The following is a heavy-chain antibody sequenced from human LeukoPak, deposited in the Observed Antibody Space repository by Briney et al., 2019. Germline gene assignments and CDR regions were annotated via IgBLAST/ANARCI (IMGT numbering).Heavy chain of an antibody. D-gene: IGHD6-19*01. Sequence: SETLSLTCTVSGVSISSYYWSWIRQPPGKGLEWIGYIYYSGSTNYNPSLKSRVTISVDTSKNQFSLKLSSVTAADTAVYYCARGLGIQWLGPNFDYWGQGTLVTVSS. V-gene: IGHV4-59*01. CDR3: ARGLGIQWLGPNFDY. CDR2: IYYSGST. J-gene: IGHJ4*02. CDR1: GVSISSYY.